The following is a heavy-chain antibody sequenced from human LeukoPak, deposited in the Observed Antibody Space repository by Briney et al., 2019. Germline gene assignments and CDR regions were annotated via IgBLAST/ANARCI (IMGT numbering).Heavy chain of an antibody. V-gene: IGHV3-23*01. Sequence: GGSLRLSCAASGFTFSTYAMNWVRQAPGKGLEWVSTISGSGGSTFYADSVKGRFTISRDNSKHTLYLQTLSLRAEDTAVYYCAKEVTGGGISPTYYFDYWGQGTLVTVSS. D-gene: IGHD7-27*01. CDR3: AKEVTGGGISPTYYFDY. CDR2: ISGSGGST. CDR1: GFTFSTYA. J-gene: IGHJ4*02.